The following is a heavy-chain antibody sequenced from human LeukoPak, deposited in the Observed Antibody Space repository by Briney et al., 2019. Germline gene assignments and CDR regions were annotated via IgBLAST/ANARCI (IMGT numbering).Heavy chain of an antibody. D-gene: IGHD2-2*01. CDR3: TRGNPRVVPANYGMDV. J-gene: IGHJ6*02. V-gene: IGHV3-49*03. CDR1: GFTFGDYA. CDR2: IRSKAYGGTT. Sequence: RPGGSLRLSCTASGFTFGDYAMSWFRQAPGKGLEWVGFIRSKAYGGTTEYAASVKGRFTISRDDSKSIAYLQMNSLKTEDTAVYYCTRGNPRVVPANYGMDVWGQGTTVTVSS.